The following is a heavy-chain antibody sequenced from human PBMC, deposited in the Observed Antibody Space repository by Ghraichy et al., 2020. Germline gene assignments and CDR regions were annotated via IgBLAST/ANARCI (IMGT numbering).Heavy chain of an antibody. CDR2: ISASGDGT. CDR3: ARYLMGRPYTGCDY. D-gene: IGHD5-12*01. CDR1: GFTFSTHA. V-gene: IGHV3-23*01. J-gene: IGHJ4*02. Sequence: GDSLNISCAASGFTFSTHAMTWVRQPPGKGLEWVSAISASGDGTYYADSVGGRFIISRDNSKNTLFLQMNSLRAEDAAIYYCARYLMGRPYTGCDYRGQGTLVTVSS.